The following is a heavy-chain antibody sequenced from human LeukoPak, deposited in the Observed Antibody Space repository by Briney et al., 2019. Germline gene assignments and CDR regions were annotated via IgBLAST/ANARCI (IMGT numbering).Heavy chain of an antibody. Sequence: GGSLRLSCAASGFTFSSYAMNWVRQAPGKGLEWVSLISGDGGNTYYTDSVRGRFTISRDNSKNSLYLQMNSLRPEDTALYYCAKVQKVLLVYVTTFDYWGQGTLVTVSS. CDR2: ISGDGGNT. J-gene: IGHJ4*02. V-gene: IGHV3-43*02. D-gene: IGHD2-8*01. CDR1: GFTFSSYA. CDR3: AKVQKVLLVYVTTFDY.